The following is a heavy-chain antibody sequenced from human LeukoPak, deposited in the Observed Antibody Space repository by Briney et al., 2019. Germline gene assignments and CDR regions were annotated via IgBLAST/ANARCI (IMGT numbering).Heavy chain of an antibody. CDR3: ARQFGPAAAYWFDP. CDR1: GYSISSGYY. Sequence: SETLSLTCTVSGYSISSGYYWGWIRQPPGKGLEWIGSIYYSGSTYYNPSLKSRVTISVDTSKNQFSLKLSSVTAADTAVYYCARQFGPAAAYWFDPWGQGTLVTVSS. J-gene: IGHJ5*02. D-gene: IGHD2-2*01. V-gene: IGHV4-38-2*02. CDR2: IYYSGST.